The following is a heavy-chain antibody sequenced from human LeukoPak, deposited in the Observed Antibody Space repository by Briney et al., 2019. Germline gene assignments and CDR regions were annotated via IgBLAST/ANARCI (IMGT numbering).Heavy chain of an antibody. V-gene: IGHV3-21*01. J-gene: IGHJ6*03. D-gene: IGHD4-11*01. Sequence: PGGSLRLSCAASGFTFSSYSMNWVRQAPGKGLEWVSSISSSSRYIYCADSVKGRFTISRDDAKNSLYLQMSSLRAEDTAVYYCARAGTTVTANTYYYLDVWGKGTTVTVSS. CDR1: GFTFSSYS. CDR3: ARAGTTVTANTYYYLDV. CDR2: ISSSSRYI.